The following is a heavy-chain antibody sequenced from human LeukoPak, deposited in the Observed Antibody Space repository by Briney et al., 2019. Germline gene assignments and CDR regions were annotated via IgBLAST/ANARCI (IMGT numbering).Heavy chain of an antibody. CDR3: AKSYCYDSSGYSDY. J-gene: IGHJ4*02. Sequence: PGRSLRLSCAASGFTFSSYGMHWVRQAPGKGLEWVAVISYDGSNKYYADSVKGRFTISRDNSKNTLYLQMNSLRAEDTAVYYCAKSYCYDSSGYSDYWGQGTLVTVSS. D-gene: IGHD3-22*01. CDR1: GFTFSSYG. V-gene: IGHV3-30*18. CDR2: ISYDGSNK.